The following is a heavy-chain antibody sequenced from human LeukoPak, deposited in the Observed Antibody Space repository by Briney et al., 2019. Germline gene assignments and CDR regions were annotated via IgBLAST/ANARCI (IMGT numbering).Heavy chain of an antibody. CDR1: GFTFSSYS. J-gene: IGHJ4*02. CDR3: ARASAVAGTRHY. D-gene: IGHD6-19*01. Sequence: PGGSLRLSCAASGFTFSSYSMNWVRQAPGKGLEWVSSISSSSSYRYYADPVKGRFTISRDNAKNSLYLQMNSLRAEDTAVYYCARASAVAGTRHYWGQGTLVTVSS. CDR2: ISSSSSYR. V-gene: IGHV3-21*01.